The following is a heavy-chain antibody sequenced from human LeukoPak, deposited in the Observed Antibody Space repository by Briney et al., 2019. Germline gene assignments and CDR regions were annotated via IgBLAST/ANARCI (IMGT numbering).Heavy chain of an antibody. CDR2: INHSGST. J-gene: IGHJ4*02. Sequence: SETLSLTCAVYGGSFSSDYWSWIRQPPGKGLEWIGEINHSGSTNYNPSLKSRVTISVDTSKNQFSLKLSSVTAADTAVYYCARSYAPHYWGQGTLVTVSS. V-gene: IGHV4-34*01. CDR1: GGSFSSDY. D-gene: IGHD2-2*01. CDR3: ARSYAPHY.